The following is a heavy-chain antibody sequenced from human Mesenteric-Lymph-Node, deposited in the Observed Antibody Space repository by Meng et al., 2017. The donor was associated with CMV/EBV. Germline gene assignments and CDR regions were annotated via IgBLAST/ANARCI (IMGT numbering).Heavy chain of an antibody. CDR2: ISSGSGYT. D-gene: IGHD5-18*01. CDR3: AKGYPWIQPPSDGMDV. J-gene: IGHJ6*02. V-gene: IGHV3-23*01. CDR1: GFTFTTYA. Sequence: GGSLRLSCAASGFTFTTYALTWVRQAPGKGLEWVSGISSGSGYTYYADSVKGRFTISRDNSKNTLYLQMNSLRAEDTAVYYCAKGYPWIQPPSDGMDVWGQGTTVTVSS.